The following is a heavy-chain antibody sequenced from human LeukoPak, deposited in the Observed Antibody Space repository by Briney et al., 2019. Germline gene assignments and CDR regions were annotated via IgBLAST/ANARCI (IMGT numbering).Heavy chain of an antibody. Sequence: GASVKVSCKASGGTFSSYAISWVRQAPGQGLEWMGGIIPIFGTANYAQKFQGRVTITADESTSTAYMELSSLRSEDTAVYYCARGQQLGNYYYYGTDVWGQGTTVTVSS. CDR2: IIPIFGTA. D-gene: IGHD6-13*01. CDR3: ARGQQLGNYYYYGTDV. CDR1: GGTFSSYA. V-gene: IGHV1-69*01. J-gene: IGHJ6*02.